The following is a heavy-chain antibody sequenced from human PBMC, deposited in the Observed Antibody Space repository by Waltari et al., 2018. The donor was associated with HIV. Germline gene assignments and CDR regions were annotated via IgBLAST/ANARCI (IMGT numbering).Heavy chain of an antibody. D-gene: IGHD1-1*01. CDR2: ISSSSSYI. J-gene: IGHJ4*02. CDR1: GFTFSSYS. CDR3: ARGGPRLEHDFDY. Sequence: EVQLVESGGGLVKPGGSLRLSCAASGFTFSSYSMNWVRQAPGKGLEWVSSISSSSSYIYYADSVKGRFTISRDNAKNSLYLQMNSLRAEDTAVYYCARGGPRLEHDFDYWGQGTLVTVSS. V-gene: IGHV3-21*01.